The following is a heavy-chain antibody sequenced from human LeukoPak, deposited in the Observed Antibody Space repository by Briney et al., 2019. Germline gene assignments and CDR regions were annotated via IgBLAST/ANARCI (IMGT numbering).Heavy chain of an antibody. CDR1: GFTFSSYG. Sequence: GGSLRLSCAASGFTFSSYGMHWVRQAPGKGLEWVAVISYDGSNKYYADSVKGRFTISRDNFKNTLYLQMNSLRAEDTAVYYCAKDLGSYGFDYWGQGTLVTVSS. D-gene: IGHD5-18*01. CDR3: AKDLGSYGFDY. CDR2: ISYDGSNK. V-gene: IGHV3-30*18. J-gene: IGHJ4*02.